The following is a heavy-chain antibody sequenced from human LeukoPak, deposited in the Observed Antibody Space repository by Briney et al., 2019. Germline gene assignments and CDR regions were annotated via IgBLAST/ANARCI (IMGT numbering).Heavy chain of an antibody. J-gene: IGHJ5*02. CDR2: ISGSGGST. V-gene: IGHV3-23*01. CDR1: GFTFSSYA. Sequence: GGSLRLSCAASGFTFSSYAMSWVRQAPGKGLEWVSVISGSGGSTYYADSVKGRFTISRDSAKKTLYLQMNSLRPEDTALYYCAKDGRGSGWYSGNWFDPWGQGTLVTVSS. CDR3: AKDGRGSGWYSGNWFDP. D-gene: IGHD6-19*01.